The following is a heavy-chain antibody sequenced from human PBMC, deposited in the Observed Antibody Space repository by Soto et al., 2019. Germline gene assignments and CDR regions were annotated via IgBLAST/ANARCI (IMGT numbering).Heavy chain of an antibody. Sequence: GGSLRLSCAASGFTFSSYSMNWVRQAPGKGLEWVSSISSSSSYIYYADSVKGRFTISRDNAKNSLYLQMNSLRAEDTAVYYCARDGLLTGYYDYWGQGTLVTVSS. J-gene: IGHJ4*02. CDR1: GFTFSSYS. D-gene: IGHD3-9*01. CDR2: ISSSSSYI. V-gene: IGHV3-21*01. CDR3: ARDGLLTGYYDY.